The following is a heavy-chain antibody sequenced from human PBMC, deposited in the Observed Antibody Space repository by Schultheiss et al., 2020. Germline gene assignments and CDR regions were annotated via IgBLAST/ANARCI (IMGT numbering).Heavy chain of an antibody. D-gene: IGHD3-3*01. J-gene: IGHJ6*02. CDR1: GFSISAYW. CDR2: INSDGTTR. Sequence: GGSLRLSSAASGFSISAYWMHWVRQAPGKGLVWVSRINSDGTTRSYADFVKGRFTISRDNAKNTLYLQLNSLTAEDTAVYYCAKGSRVNYYYYYGMDVWGQGTTVTVSS. CDR3: AKGSRVNYYYYYGMDV. V-gene: IGHV3-74*01.